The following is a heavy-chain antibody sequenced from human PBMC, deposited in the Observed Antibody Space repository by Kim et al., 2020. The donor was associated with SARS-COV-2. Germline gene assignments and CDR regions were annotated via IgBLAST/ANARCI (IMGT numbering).Heavy chain of an antibody. J-gene: IGHJ4*02. CDR2: ISGSGGST. CDR3: AKDPRSGGTDSSSPRVLRDY. CDR1: GFTFSSYA. D-gene: IGHD6-6*01. Sequence: GGSLRLSCAASGFTFSSYAMSWVRQAPGKGLEWVSAISGSGGSTYYADSVKGRFTISRDNSKNTLYLQMNSLRAEDTAVYYCAKDPRSGGTDSSSPRVLRDYWGQGTLVTVSS. V-gene: IGHV3-23*01.